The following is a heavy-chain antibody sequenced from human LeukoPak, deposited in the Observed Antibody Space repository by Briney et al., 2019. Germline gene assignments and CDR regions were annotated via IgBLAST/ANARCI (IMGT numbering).Heavy chain of an antibody. J-gene: IGHJ4*02. Sequence: SETLSLTCTVSGGSISSSSYYWGWIRQPPGKGLEWIGSIYYSGSTYYNPSLKSRATISVDTSKNQFSLKLSSVTAADTAAYYCARRGSSSSYFDYWGQGTLVTVSS. CDR1: GGSISSSSYY. D-gene: IGHD6-6*01. V-gene: IGHV4-39*01. CDR3: ARRGSSSSYFDY. CDR2: IYYSGST.